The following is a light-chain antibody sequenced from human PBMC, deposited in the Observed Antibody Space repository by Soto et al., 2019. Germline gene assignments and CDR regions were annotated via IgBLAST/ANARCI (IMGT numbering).Light chain of an antibody. CDR1: QGIRND. J-gene: IGKJ4*01. CDR2: AAS. V-gene: IGKV1-6*01. CDR3: LQDYNFPLT. Sequence: IQMTQSPSAMSASVGDRVTITCRASQGIRNDLSWYQHKPGKAPKLLIYAASSLQSGVPSRFSGSGSGTDFTLTISSLQPEDFATYYCLQDYNFPLTFGGGTKVDI.